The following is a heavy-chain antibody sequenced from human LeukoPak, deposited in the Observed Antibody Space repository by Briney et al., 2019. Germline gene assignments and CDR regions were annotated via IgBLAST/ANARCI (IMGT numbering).Heavy chain of an antibody. D-gene: IGHD1-26*01. V-gene: IGHV4-34*01. CDR1: GGSFSGYY. CDR2: INHSGST. J-gene: IGHJ3*02. Sequence: SETLSLTCAVYGGSFSGYYWSWIRQPPGKGLEWIGEINHSGSTNYNPSLKSRVTISVDTSKNQFSLKLSSVTAADTAVYYCAADSGTYILFDAFDIWGQGTMVTVSS. CDR3: AADSGTYILFDAFDI.